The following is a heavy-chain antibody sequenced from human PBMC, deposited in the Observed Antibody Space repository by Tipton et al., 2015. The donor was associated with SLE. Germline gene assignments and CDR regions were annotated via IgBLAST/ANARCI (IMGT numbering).Heavy chain of an antibody. V-gene: IGHV4-61*02. CDR2: IYTSGST. CDR3: ARGAIFGVVYWYFDL. J-gene: IGHJ2*01. CDR1: GGSISSGSYY. Sequence: TLSLTCTVSGGSISSGSYYWSWIRQPAGKGLEWIGRIYTSGSTNYNPSLKSRVTISVDTSKNQFSLKLSSLTAADTAVYYCARGAIFGVVYWYFDLWGRGTLVTVSS. D-gene: IGHD3-3*01.